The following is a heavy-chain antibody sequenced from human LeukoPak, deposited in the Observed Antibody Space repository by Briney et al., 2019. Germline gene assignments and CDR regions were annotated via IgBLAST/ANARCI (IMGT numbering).Heavy chain of an antibody. J-gene: IGHJ6*03. CDR3: ARAPVIAVVYYYYYMDV. Sequence: SETLSLTCTVSGGSISSYYWSWIRQPPGKGLEWIGEINHSGSTNYNPSLKSRVTISVDTSKNQFSLKLSSVTAADTAVYYCARAPVIAVVYYYYYMDVWGKGTTVTVSS. CDR1: GGSISSYY. CDR2: INHSGST. V-gene: IGHV4-34*01. D-gene: IGHD6-19*01.